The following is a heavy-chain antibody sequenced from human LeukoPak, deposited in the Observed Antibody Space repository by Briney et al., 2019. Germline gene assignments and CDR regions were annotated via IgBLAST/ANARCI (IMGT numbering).Heavy chain of an antibody. D-gene: IGHD6-19*01. CDR2: ISNNGGYT. Sequence: GGSLRLSCAASGFTFSSSAMSWVRQAPGKGLEWVSAISNNGGYTYYADSVQGRFTISRDNSKSTLCLQMNSLRAEDTAVYYCAKLPVAGLYFDYWGQGTLVTVSS. CDR3: AKLPVAGLYFDY. V-gene: IGHV3-23*01. CDR1: GFTFSSSA. J-gene: IGHJ4*02.